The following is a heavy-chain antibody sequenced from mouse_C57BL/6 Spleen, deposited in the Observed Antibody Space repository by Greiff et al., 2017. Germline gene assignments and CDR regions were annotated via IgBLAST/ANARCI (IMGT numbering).Heavy chain of an antibody. CDR3: ARWPTGGYYFGY. D-gene: IGHD1-1*01. V-gene: IGHV5-6*01. CDR1: GFTFSSYG. J-gene: IGHJ2*01. CDR2: ISSGGSYT. Sequence: EVHLVESGGDLVKPGGSLKLSCAASGFTFSSYGMSWVRQTPDKRLEWVATISSGGSYTYYPDSVKGRFTISRDNAKNTLYLQMSSLKSEDTAMYYCARWPTGGYYFGYWGQGTTLTVAA.